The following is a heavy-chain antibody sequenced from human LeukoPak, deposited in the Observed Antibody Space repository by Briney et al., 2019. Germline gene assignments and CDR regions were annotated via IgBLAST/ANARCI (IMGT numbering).Heavy chain of an antibody. CDR2: IRSRAYDGTT. CDR3: GYGSTGFFTLSY. D-gene: IGHD3-22*01. Sequence: GGSLRLSCTASDVTHWDYHLLWVREAPGRGLEWVGFIRSRAYDGTTKYAASVRGRFTISRDDSKNIAYLQMNSLKIEDTAVYYCGYGSTGFFTLSYWGPGTLVTVSS. CDR1: DVTHWDYH. J-gene: IGHJ4*02. V-gene: IGHV3-49*02.